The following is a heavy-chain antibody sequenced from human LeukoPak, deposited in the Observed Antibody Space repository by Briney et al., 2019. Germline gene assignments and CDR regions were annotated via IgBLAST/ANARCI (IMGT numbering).Heavy chain of an antibody. D-gene: IGHD3-16*01. J-gene: IGHJ4*02. CDR1: GGSISSYY. CDR3: ARDPSLNYFDY. CDR2: IYYSGST. V-gene: IGHV4-59*12. Sequence: SETLSLTCTVSGGSISSYYWSWIRQPPGKGLEWIGYIYYSGSTNYNPSLKSRVTISVDTSKNQFSLKLSSVTAADTAVYYCARDPSLNYFDYWGQGTLVTVSS.